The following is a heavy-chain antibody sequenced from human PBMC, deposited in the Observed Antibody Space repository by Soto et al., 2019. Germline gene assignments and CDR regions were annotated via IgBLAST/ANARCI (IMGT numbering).Heavy chain of an antibody. J-gene: IGHJ4*02. V-gene: IGHV3-15*01. Sequence: GGSVRLSCAASEFTFANAWISWVRQAPGKGLEWVGRIKSKADVGTTDYAAPVKGRFTISRDESQNTLYLQMNSLKIEDTAVYYCTSLYYGHWGQGTLVTVSS. CDR2: IKSKADVGTT. D-gene: IGHD4-17*01. CDR3: TSLYYGH. CDR1: EFTFANAW.